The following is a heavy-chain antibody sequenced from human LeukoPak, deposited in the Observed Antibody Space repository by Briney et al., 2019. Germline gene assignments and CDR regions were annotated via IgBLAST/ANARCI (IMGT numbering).Heavy chain of an antibody. CDR3: LTSTRSHRFDY. Sequence: GGSLRLSCAASGFTFNSYWMCWVRQAPGKGLEWVAIIKQDGSDKYYVDSVEGRFIISRDNAKNSLYLQMNSLRAEDTAVYYCLTSTRSHRFDYWGQGTLVTVSS. J-gene: IGHJ4*02. D-gene: IGHD2-15*01. CDR1: GFTFNSYW. CDR2: IKQDGSDK. V-gene: IGHV3-7*01.